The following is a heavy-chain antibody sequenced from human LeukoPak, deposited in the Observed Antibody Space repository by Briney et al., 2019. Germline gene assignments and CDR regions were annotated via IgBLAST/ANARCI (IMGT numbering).Heavy chain of an antibody. CDR2: ISSIRSTT. D-gene: IGHD3-10*01. J-gene: IGHJ6*01. CDR1: GFTLSSYE. V-gene: IGHV3-48*03. Sequence: GGSLRLSCAASGFTLSSYEMNWVRQAPGKGLEWVSYISSIRSTTYYADSLKGRFTLSRDNAKNSLYLQMNSLRAEDTAVYYGARDRDYFGAGSYYRSMDVWGEGATVTVSS. CDR3: ARDRDYFGAGSYYRSMDV.